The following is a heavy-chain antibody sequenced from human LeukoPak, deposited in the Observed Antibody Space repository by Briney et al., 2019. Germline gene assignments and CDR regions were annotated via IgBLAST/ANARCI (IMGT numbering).Heavy chain of an antibody. D-gene: IGHD4-23*01. J-gene: IGHJ2*01. V-gene: IGHV5-51*01. Sequence: GESLKISCKISGYTLTNNWIGWVRQVPGKGLEWMGLIYPGYSDAKYSPSFQGQVTLSVDASISTAYLQLTGLRASDTAMYYCARRVVNNRNWYFDLWGRGTLVTVSS. CDR3: ARRVVNNRNWYFDL. CDR2: IYPGYSDA. CDR1: GYTLTNNW.